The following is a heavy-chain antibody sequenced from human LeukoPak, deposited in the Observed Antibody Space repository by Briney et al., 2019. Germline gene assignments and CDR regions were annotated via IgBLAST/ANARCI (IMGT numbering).Heavy chain of an antibody. D-gene: IGHD3-22*01. CDR3: ARLYYDSSGDDAFDI. CDR2: IYYSGST. V-gene: IGHV4-59*08. J-gene: IGHJ3*02. Sequence: KTSETLSLTCTVSGGSISSYYWSWIRQPPGKGLEWIGYIYYSGSTNYNPSLKSRVTISVDTSKNQFSLKLSSVTAADTAVYYCARLYYDSSGDDAFDIWGQGTMVTVSS. CDR1: GGSISSYY.